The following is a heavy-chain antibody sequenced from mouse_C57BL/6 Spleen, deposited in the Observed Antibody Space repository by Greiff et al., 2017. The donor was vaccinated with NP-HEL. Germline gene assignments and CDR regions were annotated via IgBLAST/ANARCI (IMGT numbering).Heavy chain of an antibody. Sequence: VKVVESGAELVRPGASVTLSCKASCYTFTDYEMHWVKQTPVHGLEWIGAIDPETGGTAYNQKFKGKAILTADKSSSTAYMELRSLTSEDSAVYYCTRKTTWGQGTTLTVSS. CDR1: CYTFTDYE. CDR3: TRKTT. D-gene: IGHD2-13*01. CDR2: IDPETGGT. V-gene: IGHV1-15*01. J-gene: IGHJ2*01.